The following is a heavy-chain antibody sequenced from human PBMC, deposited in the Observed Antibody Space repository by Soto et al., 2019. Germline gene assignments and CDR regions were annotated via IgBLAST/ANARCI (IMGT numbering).Heavy chain of an antibody. Sequence: QVQLVQSGAEEKKPGASVKVSCKASGYTFTSYAMHWVRQAPGQRLEWMGWINAGNGNTKYSQKCQGRVTITRDTSASTAYMELSSLRSEDTAVYYCARSIVVVTALDYWGQVTLVTVSS. CDR1: GYTFTSYA. J-gene: IGHJ4*02. V-gene: IGHV1-3*05. CDR2: INAGNGNT. CDR3: ARSIVVVTALDY. D-gene: IGHD2-21*02.